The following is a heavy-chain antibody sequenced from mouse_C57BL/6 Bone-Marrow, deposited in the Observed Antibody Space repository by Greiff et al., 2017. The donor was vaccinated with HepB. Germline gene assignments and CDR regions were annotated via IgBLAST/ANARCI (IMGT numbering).Heavy chain of an antibody. CDR3: ARKGYSSGYVFDY. D-gene: IGHD3-2*02. Sequence: VQLQESGPELVKPGASVKISCKASGYTFTDYYINWVKQRPGQGLEWIGWIFPGSGSTYYNEKFKGKATLTVDKSSSTAYMLLSSLTSEDSAVYFCARKGYSSGYVFDYWGQGTTLTVSS. V-gene: IGHV1-75*01. CDR1: GYTFTDYY. CDR2: IFPGSGST. J-gene: IGHJ2*01.